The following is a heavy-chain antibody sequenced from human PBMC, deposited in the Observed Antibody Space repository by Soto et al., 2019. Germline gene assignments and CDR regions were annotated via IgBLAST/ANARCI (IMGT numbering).Heavy chain of an antibody. CDR2: ISWNSGSI. V-gene: IGHV3-9*01. CDR1: GFTFDDYA. CDR3: AKDIAAAAFNWFDP. J-gene: IGHJ5*02. D-gene: IGHD6-13*01. Sequence: EVQLVESGGGLVQPGRSLRLSCAASGFTFDDYAMHWVRQAPGKGLEWVSGISWNSGSIGYADSVKGRFTISRDNAENSMYLQMNSLRAEDTALYYCAKDIAAAAFNWFDPWGQGTLVNVSS.